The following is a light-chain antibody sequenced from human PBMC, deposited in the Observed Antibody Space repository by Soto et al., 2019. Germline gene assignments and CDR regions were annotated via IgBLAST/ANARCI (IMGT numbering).Light chain of an antibody. CDR3: QQYNDWPPFT. V-gene: IGKV3-15*01. J-gene: IGKJ3*01. CDR2: GAS. Sequence: IVMTQSPATLSVSPGQRATLSCMASQTVSSNLAWYQQKPGQAPRLLIHGASTRAAGIPARYSGSGSGTECTLTISSLQSQDFGVYFCQQYNDWPPFTVGHGTRVDIK. CDR1: QTVSSN.